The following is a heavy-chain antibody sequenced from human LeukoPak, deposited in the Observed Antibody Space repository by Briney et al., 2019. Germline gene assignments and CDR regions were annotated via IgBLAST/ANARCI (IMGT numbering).Heavy chain of an antibody. Sequence: GRSLRLSCAASGFAFSSYGMHWVRQAPGKGLEWVAIIWYDASNKYYADSVKGRFTISRDNSKNTLYLQMNSLRVEDTAVYYCARDRSAVVDSWGQGTLVTGSS. V-gene: IGHV3-33*01. CDR2: IWYDASNK. CDR1: GFAFSSYG. CDR3: ARDRSAVVDS. J-gene: IGHJ4*02.